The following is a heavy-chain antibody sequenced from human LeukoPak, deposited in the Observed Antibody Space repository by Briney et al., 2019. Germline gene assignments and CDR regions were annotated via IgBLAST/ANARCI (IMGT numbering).Heavy chain of an antibody. V-gene: IGHV4-34*01. Sequence: PSETLSLTCAVYGGSFSGYYWSWVRQPPGKGLEWIGEINHSGSTNYNPSLTSRVTISVDTSTNQFYLKLSSVTAADTAVYYCARAARRITMVRGVGRYFDYWGQGTLVTVSS. CDR3: ARAARRITMVRGVGRYFDY. CDR1: GGSFSGYY. D-gene: IGHD3-10*01. CDR2: INHSGST. J-gene: IGHJ4*02.